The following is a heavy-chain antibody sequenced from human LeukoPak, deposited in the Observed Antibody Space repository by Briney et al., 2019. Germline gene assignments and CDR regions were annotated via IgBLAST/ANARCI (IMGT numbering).Heavy chain of an antibody. Sequence: GGSLRLSCAASGFTFSSYAMTWVRQAPGKGLEWVSGISGSGGSTYYADSVKGRFTISRDNSKNTLYLQMNSLRAADTAVYYCAKALHFDWLSLDYWGQGTLVTVSS. J-gene: IGHJ4*01. D-gene: IGHD3-9*01. CDR1: GFTFSSYA. CDR2: ISGSGGST. CDR3: AKALHFDWLSLDY. V-gene: IGHV3-23*01.